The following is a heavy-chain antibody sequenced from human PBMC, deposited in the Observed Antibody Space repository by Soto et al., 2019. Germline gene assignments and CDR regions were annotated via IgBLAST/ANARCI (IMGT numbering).Heavy chain of an antibody. CDR1: GFSLSTSGMC. CDR2: IDWDDDK. D-gene: IGHD2-2*01. Sequence: SCPTLVNPTQTLTLTCTFSGFSLSTSGMCXSWIRQPPGKALEWLALIDWDDDKYYSTSLKTRLTISKDTSKNQVVLTMTNMDPVDTATYYCARMTVVVPAASYYYYGMDVWGQGSTVTVSS. CDR3: ARMTVVVPAASYYYYGMDV. J-gene: IGHJ6*02. V-gene: IGHV2-70*01.